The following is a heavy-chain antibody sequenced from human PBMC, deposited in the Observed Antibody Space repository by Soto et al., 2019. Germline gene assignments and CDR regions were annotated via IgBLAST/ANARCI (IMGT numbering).Heavy chain of an antibody. D-gene: IGHD1-20*01. V-gene: IGHV3-23*01. CDR3: AKRLVYSMDV. J-gene: IGHJ6*01. Sequence: EVQLLESGGGLVQPGGSLRLSCAASGFTFSSHDMRWVRQAPGKGLEWVSTISNSGGRTYYADSVKGRFTISRDNSKNTLYLQMNRLRAEDTAIYYCAKRLVYSMDVWGHGTTVTVSS. CDR2: ISNSGGRT. CDR1: GFTFSSHD.